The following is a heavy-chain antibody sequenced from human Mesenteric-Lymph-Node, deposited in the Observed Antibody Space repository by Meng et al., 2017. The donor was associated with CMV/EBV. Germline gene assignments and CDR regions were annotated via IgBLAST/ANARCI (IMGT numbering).Heavy chain of an antibody. D-gene: IGHD1-26*01. CDR1: AFSISNCY. CDR3: VRDRLVRATENFYY. CDR2: FSSGDTAK. J-gene: IGHJ4*02. V-gene: IGHV3-11*04. Sequence: ESAFSISNCYGSCSRRQAGRELEWFTDFSSGDTAKYNADQMKGRFTISRDNTNTSMDLQMISLRAEDTAAYYCVRDRLVRATENFYYWGQGTLVTVSS.